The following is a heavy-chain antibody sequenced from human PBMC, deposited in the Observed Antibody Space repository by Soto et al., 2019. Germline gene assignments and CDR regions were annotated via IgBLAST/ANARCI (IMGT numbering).Heavy chain of an antibody. J-gene: IGHJ6*02. D-gene: IGHD2-8*01. Sequence: GASVKVSCKASGYTFTRYGISRVRLAPGQGLEWMGWISGYNGDTNYAQKFQDRVSMTIDTSTGTAYMELRSLTSDDTAIYYCAKNGQPPYYYYGLDVWGQGTKVTVS. V-gene: IGHV1-18*01. CDR3: AKNGQPPYYYYGLDV. CDR1: GYTFTRYG. CDR2: ISGYNGDT.